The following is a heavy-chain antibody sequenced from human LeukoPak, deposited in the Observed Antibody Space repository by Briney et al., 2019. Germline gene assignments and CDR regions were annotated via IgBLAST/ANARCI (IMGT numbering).Heavy chain of an antibody. CDR3: ARPTRIKPRGAFDI. CDR2: ISAYNGNT. D-gene: IGHD3-22*01. Sequence: ASVKVSCKASGYTFTSYGISWVRQAPGQGLEWTGWISAYNGNTNYAQKLQGRVTMTTDTSTSTAYMELRSLRSDDTAVYYCARPTRIKPRGAFDIWGQGTMVTVSS. V-gene: IGHV1-18*01. J-gene: IGHJ3*02. CDR1: GYTFTSYG.